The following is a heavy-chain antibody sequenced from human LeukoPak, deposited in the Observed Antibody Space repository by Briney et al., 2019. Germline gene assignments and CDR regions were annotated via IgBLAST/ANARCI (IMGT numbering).Heavy chain of an antibody. Sequence: GGSLTLFCAASGFTFSSFGMHWVRQAPGQGLVCVAVVSFDGSNQYYADSVKGRFTIYRDNFKNTVYLQMNSLRAEETAVYYCAKSHPPTVTTEEGEYLQHWGQGTLVTVSS. D-gene: IGHD4-17*01. CDR3: AKSHPPTVTTEEGEYLQH. CDR2: VSFDGSNQ. CDR1: GFTFSSFG. V-gene: IGHV3-30*18. J-gene: IGHJ1*01.